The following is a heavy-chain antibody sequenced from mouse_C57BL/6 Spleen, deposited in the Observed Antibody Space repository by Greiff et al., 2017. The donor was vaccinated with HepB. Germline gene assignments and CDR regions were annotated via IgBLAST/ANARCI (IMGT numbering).Heavy chain of an antibody. Sequence: EVMLVESGGGLVKPGGSLKLSCAASGFTFSDYGMHWVRQAPEKGLEWVAYISSGSSTIYYADTVKGRFTISRDNAKNTLFLQMTSMRSEDTAMYYCARNYGSSVRPYYAMDYWGQGTSVTVSS. CDR3: ARNYGSSVRPYYAMDY. CDR2: ISSGSSTI. V-gene: IGHV5-17*01. J-gene: IGHJ4*01. CDR1: GFTFSDYG. D-gene: IGHD1-1*01.